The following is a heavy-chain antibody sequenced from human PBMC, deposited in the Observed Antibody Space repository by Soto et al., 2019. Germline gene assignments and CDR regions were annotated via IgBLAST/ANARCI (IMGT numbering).Heavy chain of an antibody. CDR3: ARARGDYDSPVYSYYGMDV. Sequence: LSLTCTVSGGSISSYYWSWIRQPPGKGLEWIGYIYYSGSTNYNPSLKSRVTISVDTSKNQFSLKLSSVTAADTAVYYCARARGDYDSPVYSYYGMDVWGQGTTVTVSS. J-gene: IGHJ6*02. V-gene: IGHV4-59*01. D-gene: IGHD5-12*01. CDR1: GGSISSYY. CDR2: IYYSGST.